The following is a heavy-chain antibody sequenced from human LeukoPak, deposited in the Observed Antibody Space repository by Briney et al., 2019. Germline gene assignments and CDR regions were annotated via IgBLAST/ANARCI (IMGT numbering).Heavy chain of an antibody. V-gene: IGHV3-72*01. Sequence: GGSLRLSCAASGFTFSDHFLDWVRQAPGKGLEWVGRTRNKAKCYITEYAASVKGSFTISRDDSKNSLYLQMSSLKTDDTAMYYCASIRGTFGYWGQGTLVTVSS. CDR2: TRNKAKCYIT. J-gene: IGHJ4*02. CDR3: ASIRGTFGY. D-gene: IGHD1-26*01. CDR1: GFTFSDHF.